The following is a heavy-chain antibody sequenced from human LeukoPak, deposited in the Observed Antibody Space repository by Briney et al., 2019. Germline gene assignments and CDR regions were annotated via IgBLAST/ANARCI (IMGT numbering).Heavy chain of an antibody. J-gene: IGHJ4*02. CDR3: ARTRAYSSGLLWY. CDR2: ISSSSSSYI. D-gene: IGHD6-19*01. Sequence: GGSLRLSCAASGFTFSSYSMNWVRQAPGKGLEWVSSISSSSSSYIYYADSVKGRFTISRDNAKNSLYLQMNSLRAEDTAVYYCARTRAYSSGLLWYWGQGTLVTVSS. CDR1: GFTFSSYS. V-gene: IGHV3-21*01.